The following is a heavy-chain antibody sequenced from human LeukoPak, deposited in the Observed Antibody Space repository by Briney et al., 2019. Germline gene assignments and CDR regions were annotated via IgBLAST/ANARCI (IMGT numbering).Heavy chain of an antibody. CDR1: GGSISSGDYY. J-gene: IGHJ3*02. D-gene: IGHD5/OR15-5a*01. CDR2: IYYSGST. V-gene: IGHV4-30-4*01. CDR3: ARDERRSNAFDI. Sequence: SQTLSLTCTVSGGSISSGDYYWSWIRQPPGKGLEWIGYIYYSGSTYYNPSLKSRVTIAVDASKNQFSLKLSSVTAADTAVYYCARDERRSNAFDIWGQGTMVTVSS.